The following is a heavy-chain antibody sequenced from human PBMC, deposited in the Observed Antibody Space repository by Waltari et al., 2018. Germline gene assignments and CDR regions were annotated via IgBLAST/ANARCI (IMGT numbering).Heavy chain of an antibody. J-gene: IGHJ1*01. CDR1: GGPISTTYN. V-gene: IGHV4-39*01. D-gene: IGHD4-17*01. CDR3: GRIAFGDDGGYFQH. Sequence: QLQLQESGPGLVKPSETLSLPCTVSGGPISTTYNWGWIRQPPGKGLEWMGNMQYRGSTFYNPSLKSRVTISLDTSKNQFSLRLSSVGAADTAVYFCGRIAFGDDGGYFQHWGQGTLVTVSS. CDR2: MQYRGST.